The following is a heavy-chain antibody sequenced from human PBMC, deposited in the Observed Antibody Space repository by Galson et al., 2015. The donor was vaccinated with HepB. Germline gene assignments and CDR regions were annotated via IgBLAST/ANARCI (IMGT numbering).Heavy chain of an antibody. CDR2: ISYDGSNK. V-gene: IGHV3-30-3*01. CDR1: GFTFSSYA. J-gene: IGHJ4*02. CDR3: ASSYSSSWPTRGRAGSYFDY. Sequence: SLRLSCAASGFTFSSYAMHWVRQAPGKGLEWVAVISYDGSNKYYADSVKGRFTISRDNSKNTLYLQMNSLRAEDTAVYYCASSYSSSWPTRGRAGSYFDYWGQGTLVTVSS. D-gene: IGHD6-13*01.